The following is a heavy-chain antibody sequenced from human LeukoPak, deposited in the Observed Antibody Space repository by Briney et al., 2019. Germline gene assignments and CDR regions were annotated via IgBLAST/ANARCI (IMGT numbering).Heavy chain of an antibody. CDR2: IYHSGST. CDR1: GYSISSGYY. D-gene: IGHD6-19*01. J-gene: IGHJ4*02. V-gene: IGHV4-38-2*02. Sequence: PSETLSLTCTVSGYSISSGYYWGWIRQPPGKGLEWIGSIYHSGSTYYNPSLKSRVTISVDTSKNQLSLKLSSVTAADTAVYYCARGTDRGSSGWPEIGGFDYWGQGTLVTVSS. CDR3: ARGTDRGSSGWPEIGGFDY.